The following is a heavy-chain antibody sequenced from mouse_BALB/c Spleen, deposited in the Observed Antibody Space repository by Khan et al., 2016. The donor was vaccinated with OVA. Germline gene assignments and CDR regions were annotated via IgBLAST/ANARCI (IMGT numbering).Heavy chain of an antibody. V-gene: IGHV1S41*01. Sequence: DLVKPGASVKLSCKASGYTFTSYWINWIKQRPGQGLEWIGHISPGSGSPYYNKMFTVKSTLPVDTSSTTAYIQLSSLSSEDSAVYFCARSNDCGSGLYAMDYWGQGTSGTVSS. CDR3: ARSNDCGSGLYAMDY. D-gene: IGHD1-1*01. CDR1: GYTFTSYW. J-gene: IGHJ4*01. CDR2: ISPGSGSP.